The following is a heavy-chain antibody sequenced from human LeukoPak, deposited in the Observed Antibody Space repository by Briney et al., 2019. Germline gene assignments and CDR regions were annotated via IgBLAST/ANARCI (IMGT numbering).Heavy chain of an antibody. CDR3: ARDRTVARPGDY. Sequence: TGGSLRLSCAASGFTFSSYSMNWVRQAPGKGLEWVSSISSSSSYIYYADSVKGRFTISRDNAKNSLYLQMNSRRAEDTAVYYCARDRTVARPGDYWGQGTLVTVSS. D-gene: IGHD6-6*01. CDR1: GFTFSSYS. CDR2: ISSSSSYI. J-gene: IGHJ4*02. V-gene: IGHV3-21*01.